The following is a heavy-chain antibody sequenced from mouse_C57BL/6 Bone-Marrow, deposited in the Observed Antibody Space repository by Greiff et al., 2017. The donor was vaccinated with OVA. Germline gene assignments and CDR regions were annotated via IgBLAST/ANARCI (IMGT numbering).Heavy chain of an antibody. D-gene: IGHD1-1*01. CDR1: GFNIKDDY. J-gene: IGHJ4*01. CDR3: TTLYYYGSSFYYYAMDY. V-gene: IGHV14-4*01. Sequence: EVQLQQSGAELVRPGASVKLSCTASGFNIKDDYMHWVKQRPEQGLEWIGWIDPENGDTEYASKFQGKATITADTSSNTAYLQLSSLTSEDTAVYYCTTLYYYGSSFYYYAMDYWGQGTSVTVSS. CDR2: IDPENGDT.